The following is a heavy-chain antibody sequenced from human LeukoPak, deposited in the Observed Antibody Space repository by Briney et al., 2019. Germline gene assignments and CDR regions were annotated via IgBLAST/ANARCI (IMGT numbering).Heavy chain of an antibody. CDR1: GVSISSSRGYY. D-gene: IGHD3-10*01. CDR2: VYNSGSA. J-gene: IGHJ4*02. CDR3: ARHGLDDQHSGIAFYYFAY. Sequence: PSETLSLTRTVSGVSISSSRGYYWGWIRQAPGKGLEWIGSVYNSGSAYYNPSLQSRASISVDTAANQFYLKLNSLTAADTALYYCARHGLDDQHSGIAFYYFAYWGQGTRVTVSS. V-gene: IGHV4-39*01.